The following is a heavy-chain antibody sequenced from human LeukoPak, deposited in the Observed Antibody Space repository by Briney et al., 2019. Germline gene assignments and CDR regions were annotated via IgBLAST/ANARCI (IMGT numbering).Heavy chain of an antibody. CDR3: ARGTGYYGSGGSVDY. J-gene: IGHJ4*02. D-gene: IGHD3-10*01. V-gene: IGHV4-59*01. CDR1: GGSISSYY. Sequence: SETLSLTCTVSGGSISSYYWSWIRQPPGKGLEWIGYIYYSGSTNYNPSLKSRVTISVDTSKNQFSLKLSSVTAADTAVYYCARGTGYYGSGGSVDYWGQGTLVTVSS. CDR2: IYYSGST.